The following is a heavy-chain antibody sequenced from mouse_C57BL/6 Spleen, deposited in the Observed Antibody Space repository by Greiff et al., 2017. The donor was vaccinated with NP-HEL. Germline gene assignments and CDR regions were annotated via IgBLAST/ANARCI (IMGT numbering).Heavy chain of an antibody. CDR1: GYTFTSYW. V-gene: IGHV1-53*01. J-gene: IGHJ1*03. Sequence: QVQLQQPGTELVKPGASVKLSCKASGYTFTSYWMHWVKQRPGQGLEWIGNINPSNGGTNYNEKFKSKATLTVVKSSSTAYMQLSSLTSEDSAVYYCARLDYYGWYFDAWGTGTTVTVSA. CDR2: INPSNGGT. CDR3: ARLDYYGWYFDA. D-gene: IGHD1-1*01.